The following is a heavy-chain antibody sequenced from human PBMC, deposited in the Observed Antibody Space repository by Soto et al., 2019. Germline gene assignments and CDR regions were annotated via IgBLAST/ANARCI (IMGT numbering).Heavy chain of an antibody. Sequence: EVQLLESGGGLVQPGGSLRLSCAASGFTFSSYAMSWVRQAPGKGLEWVSAISGSGGSTYYADSVKGRFTISRANSKKTRYLKMDSLRAEDTAVYYCAKAEGDYSGGWYLEYFQHWGQGTLVTVSS. CDR1: GFTFSSYA. J-gene: IGHJ1*01. CDR3: AKAEGDYSGGWYLEYFQH. D-gene: IGHD6-19*01. CDR2: ISGSGGST. V-gene: IGHV3-23*01.